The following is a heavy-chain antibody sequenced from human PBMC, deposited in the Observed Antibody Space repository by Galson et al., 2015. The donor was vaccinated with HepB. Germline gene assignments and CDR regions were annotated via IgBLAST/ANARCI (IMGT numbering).Heavy chain of an antibody. CDR1: GFTFDDYA. J-gene: IGHJ3*02. V-gene: IGHV3-9*01. D-gene: IGHD3-9*01. CDR3: AKAIEPYDILTGYYAFDI. CDR2: ISWNSGSI. Sequence: SLRLSCAASGFTFDDYAMHWVRQDPGKGLEWVSGISWNSGSIGYADSVKGRFTISRDNAKNSLYLQMNSLRAEDTALYYCAKAIEPYDILTGYYAFDIWGQGTMVTVSS.